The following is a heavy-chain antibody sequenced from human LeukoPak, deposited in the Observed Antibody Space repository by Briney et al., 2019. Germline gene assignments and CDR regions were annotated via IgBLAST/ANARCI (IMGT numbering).Heavy chain of an antibody. CDR3: ARGVAAASTGY. D-gene: IGHD6-13*01. Sequence: SETLSLTCTVSGGSISSYYWSWIRQPPGKGLEWIGYIYYSGSTNYNPSLKSRVAISVDTSKNQFSLKLSSVTAADTAVYYCARGVAAASTGYWGQGTLLTVSS. V-gene: IGHV4-59*01. CDR2: IYYSGST. CDR1: GGSISSYY. J-gene: IGHJ4*02.